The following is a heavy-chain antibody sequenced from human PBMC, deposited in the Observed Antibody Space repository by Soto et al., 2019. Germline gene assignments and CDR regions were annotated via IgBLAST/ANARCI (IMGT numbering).Heavy chain of an antibody. Sequence: QVQLQESGPGLVKPSGTLSLTCAVSSGSISSSNWWSWVRQPPGKGLEWVGEIYHSGSTNYKPSLKSRVTIAVDKSKNQFSLKLSSVTAADTAVYYCAGVVVGGIGALDIWGQGKMVTVSS. D-gene: IGHD2-2*01. J-gene: IGHJ3*02. CDR2: IYHSGST. CDR3: AGVVVGGIGALDI. CDR1: SGSISSSNW. V-gene: IGHV4-4*02.